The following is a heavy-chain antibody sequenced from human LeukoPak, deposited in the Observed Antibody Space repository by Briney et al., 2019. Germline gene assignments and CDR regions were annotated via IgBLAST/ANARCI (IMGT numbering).Heavy chain of an antibody. D-gene: IGHD6-6*01. Sequence: SKTLSLTCAVYGGSFSGYYWSWIRQPPGKGLEWIGEINHSGSTNYSPSLKSRVTISVDTSKNQFSLKLSPVTAADTAVYYCARVFSSNYYYYYYYMDVWGKGTTVTVSS. J-gene: IGHJ6*03. CDR2: INHSGST. CDR3: ARVFSSNYYYYYYYMDV. V-gene: IGHV4-34*01. CDR1: GGSFSGYY.